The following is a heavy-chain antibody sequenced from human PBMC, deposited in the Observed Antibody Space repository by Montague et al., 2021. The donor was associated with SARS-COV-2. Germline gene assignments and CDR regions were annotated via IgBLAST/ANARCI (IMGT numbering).Heavy chain of an antibody. J-gene: IGHJ2*01. CDR1: GGSISSSSYY. Sequence: SETLSLTCTVSGGSISSSSYYWGWIRQPPGKGLEWIGSIDYSGXTXYXXXXKXRVTISVDTSKNQFSLKLSSVTAADTAVYYCAGRVVVPAAIGRWYFDLWGRGTLVTVSS. CDR3: AGRVVVPAAIGRWYFDL. CDR2: IDYSGXT. D-gene: IGHD2-2*02. V-gene: IGHV4-39*01.